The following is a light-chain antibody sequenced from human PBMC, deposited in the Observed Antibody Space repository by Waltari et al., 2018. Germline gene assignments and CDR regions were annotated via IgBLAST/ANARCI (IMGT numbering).Light chain of an antibody. CDR1: QSISVF. CDR3: QQSYSTPLT. V-gene: IGKV1-39*01. CDR2: AAS. J-gene: IGKJ4*01. Sequence: DIQMTQSPSSLSASVGDRVTITCRASQSISVFLNWYQQKPGQAPKLLIYAASTLHIGVPSRFSGSGSGTDFTLTINNLQPEDFATYSCQQSYSTPLTFGGGTRVEIK.